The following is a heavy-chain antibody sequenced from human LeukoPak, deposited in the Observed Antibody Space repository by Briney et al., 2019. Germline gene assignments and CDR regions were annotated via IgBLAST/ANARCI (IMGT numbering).Heavy chain of an antibody. D-gene: IGHD6-6*01. CDR3: ARPHEHSGSPNY. V-gene: IGHV1-2*02. CDR1: EPPFTAYY. J-gene: IGHJ4*02. Sequence: ASVKASCKASEPPFTAYYVNWVVQSPGQGLEWMGWINPNSGGTKYAQKFQGRVTMTRDTSISTAYMELSRLTSDDTAVYYCARPHEHSGSPNYWGQGTLVTVSS. CDR2: INPNSGGT.